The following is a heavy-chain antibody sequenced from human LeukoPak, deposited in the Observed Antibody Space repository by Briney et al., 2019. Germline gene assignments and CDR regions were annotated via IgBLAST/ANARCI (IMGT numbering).Heavy chain of an antibody. Sequence: SETLSLTCDVSGASISNSAYYWAWIRQTPGKGLEWVGSIYYSGSTYYNPSLKSRVTISVDTSKNQFSLKLSSVTAADTAVYYCARVSGGYSYSSSWYFDYWGQGTLVTVSS. V-gene: IGHV4-39*07. CDR2: IYYSGST. D-gene: IGHD6-13*01. J-gene: IGHJ4*02. CDR1: GASISNSAYY. CDR3: ARVSGGYSYSSSWYFDY.